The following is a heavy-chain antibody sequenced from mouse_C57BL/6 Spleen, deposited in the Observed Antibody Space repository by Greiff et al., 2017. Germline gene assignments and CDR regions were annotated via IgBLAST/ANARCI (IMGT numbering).Heavy chain of an antibody. CDR2: ISSGSSTI. D-gene: IGHD2-14*01. CDR1: GFTFSDYG. CDR3: ARGEVRDWYFDV. Sequence: EVQLQQSGGGLVKPGGSLKLSCAASGFTFSDYGMHWVRQAPEKGLEWVAYISSGSSTIYYADTVKGRFTISRDNAKNTLFLQMTSLRSEDTAMYYCARGEVRDWYFDVWGTGTTVTVSS. V-gene: IGHV5-17*01. J-gene: IGHJ1*03.